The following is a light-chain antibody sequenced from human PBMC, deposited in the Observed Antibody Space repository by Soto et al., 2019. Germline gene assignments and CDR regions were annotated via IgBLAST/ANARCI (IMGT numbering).Light chain of an antibody. CDR2: DVG. V-gene: IGLV2-11*01. CDR1: SSDVGAYNY. CDR3: CSYAGTYTLL. J-gene: IGLJ2*01. Sequence: QSALTQPRSVSGSPGQSVTISCTGTSSDVGAYNYVSWYQQHPGKVPKLMIYDVGDRPSGVPDRFSGSKSGNTASQTISGLQAEDEADYYCCSYAGTYTLLFGGGAKVTVL.